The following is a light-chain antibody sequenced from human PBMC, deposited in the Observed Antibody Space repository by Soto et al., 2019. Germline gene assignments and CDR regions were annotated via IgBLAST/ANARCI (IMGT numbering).Light chain of an antibody. J-gene: IGLJ2*01. CDR3: SSYTGNSVV. CDR1: SSDVGGYNY. V-gene: IGLV2-14*03. Sequence: QSALTQPASVSGSPGQSITISCTGTSSDVGGYNYVSWYQHHPGKAPKLLISDVSNRPSGVSNRFSGSKSGNTASLTISGLQAEDEDDYYCSSYTGNSVVFGGGTKVTVL. CDR2: DVS.